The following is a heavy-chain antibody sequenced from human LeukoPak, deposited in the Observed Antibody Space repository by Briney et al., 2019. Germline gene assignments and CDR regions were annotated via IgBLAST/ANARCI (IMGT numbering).Heavy chain of an antibody. D-gene: IGHD1-14*01. CDR3: ARKVDNHLLPV. J-gene: IGHJ6*04. V-gene: IGHV3-30*01. Sequence: GGSLRLSCAASGFTFSNYAMHWVRQAPGKGLEWAAVISHDGSNRYYGDSVKGRFTISRDNSKNTLYLQMNSLRSEDTAMYYCARKVDNHLLPVWGKGTPVSVSS. CDR1: GFTFSNYA. CDR2: ISHDGSNR.